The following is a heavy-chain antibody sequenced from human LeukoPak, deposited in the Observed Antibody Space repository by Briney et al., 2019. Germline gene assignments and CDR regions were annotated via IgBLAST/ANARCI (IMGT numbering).Heavy chain of an antibody. V-gene: IGHV3-30*04. CDR2: ISYDGSDK. CDR3: ARDYGSGVDAFDI. J-gene: IGHJ3*02. D-gene: IGHD3-10*01. Sequence: GGSLRLSCAASGFIFSSYAMHWVRQAPGKGLEWVAVISYDGSDKYYADSVKGRFTISRDNSKNTLYLQMNSLRAEDTAVYYCARDYGSGVDAFDIWGQGTMVTVSS. CDR1: GFIFSSYA.